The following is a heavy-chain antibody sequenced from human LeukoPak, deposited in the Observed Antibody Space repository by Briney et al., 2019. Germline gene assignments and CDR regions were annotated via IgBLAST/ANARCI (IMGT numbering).Heavy chain of an antibody. V-gene: IGHV3-74*01. D-gene: IGHD2-21*02. CDR2: VNTESST. J-gene: IGHJ4*02. Sequence: GGSLRLSCTASGFTFSTYWMHWVRQAPGKGLVRVSRVNTESSTTYADSVKGRFTIFRDNAKNTLYLQMSSLRTEDTAMYYCAREDALTAFLFDYWGQGTLVTVSS. CDR3: AREDALTAFLFDY. CDR1: GFTFSTYW.